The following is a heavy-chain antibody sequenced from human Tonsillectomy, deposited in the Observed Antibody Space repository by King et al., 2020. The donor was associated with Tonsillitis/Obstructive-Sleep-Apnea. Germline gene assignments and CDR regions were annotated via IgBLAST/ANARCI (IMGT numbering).Heavy chain of an antibody. J-gene: IGHJ4*02. D-gene: IGHD6-13*01. CDR2: ISGSGGST. CDR3: AKDQWLRAAASYYFDY. CDR1: GFTFSSYA. V-gene: IGHV3-23*04. Sequence: VQLVESGGGLVQPGGSLRLSCAASGFTFSSYAMSWVRQAPGKGLEWVSAISGSGGSTYYADSVKGRFTISIDNSKNTLYLQMNSLRAEDTAVYYCAKDQWLRAAASYYFDYWGQGTLVTVSS.